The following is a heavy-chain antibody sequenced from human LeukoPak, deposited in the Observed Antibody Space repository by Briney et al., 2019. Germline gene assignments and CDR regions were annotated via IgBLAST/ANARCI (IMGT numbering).Heavy chain of an antibody. J-gene: IGHJ4*02. CDR1: GFTFSSYW. CDR2: IKQDGTEK. CDR3: AREGVPQQLVPSIDY. Sequence: GGSLRLSCAASGFTFSSYWMNWVRQAPGKGLEWVASIKQDGTEKIYVDSVKGRFTISRDNAKNSLFLQMSSLRADDTAVYFCAREGVPQQLVPSIDYWGQGALVTVSS. V-gene: IGHV3-7*01. D-gene: IGHD6-13*01.